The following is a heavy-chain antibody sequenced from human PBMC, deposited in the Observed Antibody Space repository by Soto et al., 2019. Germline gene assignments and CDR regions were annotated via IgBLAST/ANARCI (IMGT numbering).Heavy chain of an antibody. J-gene: IGHJ3*02. CDR1: GGSISSYY. Sequence: PSETLYRTCTVSGGSISSYYWSWIRQPPGKGLEWIGYIYYSGSTNYNPSLKSRVNISVDTSKNQFSLKLSSVTAADTAVYCCARDVRGYDAFDIWGQRTMVLVSS. CDR3: ARDVRGYDAFDI. CDR2: IYYSGST. V-gene: IGHV4-59*01. D-gene: IGHD3-10*02.